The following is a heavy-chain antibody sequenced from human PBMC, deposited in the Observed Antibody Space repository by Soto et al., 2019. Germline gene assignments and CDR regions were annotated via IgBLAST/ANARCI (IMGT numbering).Heavy chain of an antibody. V-gene: IGHV4-34*01. Sequence: QVQLQQWGAGLLKPSETLSLTCAVYGGSFSGYYWSWIRQSPGKGLEWIGEVSHSGGTTYNPSLKSRATMSGDTSKTQFSLRLSSVTDADTAVYYCARGGYNINWYFDNWGQGTLVTVSS. D-gene: IGHD6-13*01. CDR3: ARGGYNINWYFDN. CDR2: VSHSGGT. CDR1: GGSFSGYY. J-gene: IGHJ4*02.